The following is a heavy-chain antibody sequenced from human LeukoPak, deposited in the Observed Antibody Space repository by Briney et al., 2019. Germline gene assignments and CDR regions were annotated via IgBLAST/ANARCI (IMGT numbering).Heavy chain of an antibody. D-gene: IGHD5-24*01. V-gene: IGHV1-8*02. J-gene: IGHJ4*02. Sequence: ASVKVSCKASGYTFKNYDINWVRQATGQGLEWMGWMNPNSGNTVFAQKFQDRVGMTRDTSINTAYMELTSLRSGDTAVYYCARATPGGLHGYSFDYWGQGTVVTVYS. CDR3: ARATPGGLHGYSFDY. CDR2: MNPNSGNT. CDR1: GYTFKNYD.